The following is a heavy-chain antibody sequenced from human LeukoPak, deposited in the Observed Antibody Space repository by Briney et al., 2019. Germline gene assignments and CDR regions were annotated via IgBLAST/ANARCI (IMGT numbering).Heavy chain of an antibody. J-gene: IGHJ4*02. D-gene: IGHD1-26*01. CDR2: INDNGGRT. Sequence: GRSLRLSCAASGFTFSRYAMHWVRQAPGKGLEYVSGINDNGGRTHYGDSVKGRFSISRDNSKNTLHLQMGTLRAEDTALYYCVKDVGGSYAFDYWGQGILVTVAS. CDR3: VKDVGGSYAFDY. CDR1: GFTFSRYA. V-gene: IGHV3-64D*09.